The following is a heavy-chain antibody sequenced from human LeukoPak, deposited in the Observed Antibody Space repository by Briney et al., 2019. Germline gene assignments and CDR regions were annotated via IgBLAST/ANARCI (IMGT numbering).Heavy chain of an antibody. CDR1: GFSFDDYA. CDR2: ISWNSGSE. Sequence: GGSLRLSCAASGFSFDDYAMHWLRQAPGKGLQWVSGISWNSGSEGYADSVKGRFTISRDNAKNSLYLEMNSLRAEDTAVYYCARDNSTSWYNFDYWGQGTLVTVSS. V-gene: IGHV3-9*01. D-gene: IGHD6-13*01. CDR3: ARDNSTSWYNFDY. J-gene: IGHJ4*02.